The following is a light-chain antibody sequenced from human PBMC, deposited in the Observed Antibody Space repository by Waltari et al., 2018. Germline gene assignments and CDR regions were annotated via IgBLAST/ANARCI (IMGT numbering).Light chain of an antibody. J-gene: IGLJ2*01. V-gene: IGLV1-51*01. CDR2: DKY. Sequence: QSVLTQPPSVSAPPGQKVTISCSGSSSNIGNYLVSWYHQLPGATPKLLIYDKYKRPSGIPDRVSASKSVTSATLDITGLQIGDEADYYCATWDNSLTAVVFGGGTKVTIL. CDR1: SSNIGNYL. CDR3: ATWDNSLTAVV.